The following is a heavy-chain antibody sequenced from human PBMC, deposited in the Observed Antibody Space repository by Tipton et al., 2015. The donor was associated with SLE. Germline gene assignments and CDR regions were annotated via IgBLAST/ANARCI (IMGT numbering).Heavy chain of an antibody. CDR1: PGSFSNENFY. V-gene: IGHV4-61*02. J-gene: IGHJ4*02. CDR2: IYNTGST. D-gene: IGHD1-26*01. Sequence: TLSLTCNVSPGSFSNENFYWSWVRQPAGRGLEWIGRIYNTGSTSYSPSLKSRVTVSLDTSKNQFSLRLTSVTAADTAVYYCARELQYSASSIILGYYFDSWSQGTVVTVSS. CDR3: ARELQYSASSIILGYYFDS.